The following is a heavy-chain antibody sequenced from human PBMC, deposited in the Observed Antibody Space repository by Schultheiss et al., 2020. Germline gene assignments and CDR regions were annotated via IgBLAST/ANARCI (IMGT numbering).Heavy chain of an antibody. V-gene: IGHV3-30*03. CDR3: VRGIGSSSTGYFDY. Sequence: GGSLRLSCAASGFAVSTYGMHWVRQAPGKGLEWVAVMSYDGSNEYYADSVKGRFTISRDNSKNTLDLQMDSLRAEDTTVYYCVRGIGSSSTGYFDYWGQGTLVTVSS. CDR2: MSYDGSNE. D-gene: IGHD6-6*01. CDR1: GFAVSTYG. J-gene: IGHJ4*02.